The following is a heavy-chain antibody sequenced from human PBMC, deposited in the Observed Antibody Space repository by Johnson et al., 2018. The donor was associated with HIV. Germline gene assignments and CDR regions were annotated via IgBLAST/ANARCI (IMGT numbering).Heavy chain of an antibody. V-gene: IGHV3-11*04. D-gene: IGHD2-15*01. CDR3: ARSKDCSGGSCPDGFDI. J-gene: IGHJ3*02. CDR1: GFTFSDYY. CDR2: ISSSGSII. Sequence: QEKLVESGGGLVKPGGSLRLSCVASGFTFSDYYMSWIRQAPGKGLEWVSYISSSGSIIYSADSMQGRFTNSRDNAKNSLYLQMNSLRAEDTALYYCARSKDCSGGSCPDGFDIWGQGTMVIVSS.